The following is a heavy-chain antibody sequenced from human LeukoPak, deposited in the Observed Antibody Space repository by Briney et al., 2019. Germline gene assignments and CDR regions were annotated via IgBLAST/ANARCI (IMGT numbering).Heavy chain of an antibody. D-gene: IGHD2-21*01. V-gene: IGHV3-74*01. Sequence: GGSLRLSCAASGFTFSSYWMHWVRQAPGKRLVWVSRINSDGSSTSYADSVKGRFTISRDNAKNTLYLQMNSLRAEDTAVYYCASFLWWGAFDIWGQGTMVTVSS. CDR3: ASFLWWGAFDI. CDR2: INSDGSST. J-gene: IGHJ3*02. CDR1: GFTFSSYW.